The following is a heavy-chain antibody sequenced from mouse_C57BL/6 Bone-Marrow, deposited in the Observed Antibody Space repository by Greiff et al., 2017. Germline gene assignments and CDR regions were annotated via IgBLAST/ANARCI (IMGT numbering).Heavy chain of an antibody. CDR2: ISDGGSYT. CDR1: GFTFSSYA. J-gene: IGHJ1*03. V-gene: IGHV5-4*03. CDR3: ARYGYGYFDV. Sequence: EVKLQESGGGLVKPGGSLKLSCAASGFTFSSYAMSWVRQTPEKRLEWVATISDGGSYTYYPDNVKGRFTISRDNAKNNLYLQMSHLKSEDTAMYYCARYGYGYFDVWGTGTTVTVSS. D-gene: IGHD1-1*02.